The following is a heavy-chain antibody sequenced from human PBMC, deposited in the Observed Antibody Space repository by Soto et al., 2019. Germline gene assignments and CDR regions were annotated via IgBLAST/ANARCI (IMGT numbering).Heavy chain of an antibody. D-gene: IGHD3-22*01. CDR3: AKDYYDSSGYYHFDY. CDR2: ISHDGSNK. V-gene: IGHV3-30*18. J-gene: IGHJ4*02. Sequence: GGSLRLSCAASGFTFSSYGMHWVRQAPGKGLEWVAVISHDGSNKYYADSVKGRFTISRDNSKNTLYLQMNSLRAEDTAVYYCAKDYYDSSGYYHFDYWGQGTLVTVSS. CDR1: GFTFSSYG.